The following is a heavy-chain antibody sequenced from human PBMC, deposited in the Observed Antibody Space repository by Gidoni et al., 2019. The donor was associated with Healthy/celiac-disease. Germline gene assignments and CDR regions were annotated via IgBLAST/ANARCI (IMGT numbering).Heavy chain of an antibody. Sequence: EVQLVESGGGLVKPGGSLRLSCAASGFTFSSYSMTWVRQAPGKGLEWVSSISSSSSYIYYADSVKGRFTISRDNAKNSLYLQMNSLRAEDTAVYYCARTDYCGSGGSCYRPKNYYYYGMDVWGQGTTVTVSS. CDR2: ISSSSSYI. CDR3: ARTDYCGSGGSCYRPKNYYYYGMDV. V-gene: IGHV3-21*01. D-gene: IGHD2-15*01. J-gene: IGHJ6*02. CDR1: GFTFSSYS.